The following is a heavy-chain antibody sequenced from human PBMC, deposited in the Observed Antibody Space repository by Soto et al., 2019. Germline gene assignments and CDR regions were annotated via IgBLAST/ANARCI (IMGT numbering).Heavy chain of an antibody. D-gene: IGHD6-13*01. CDR3: AKDLYSSSWYPFDI. J-gene: IGHJ3*02. Sequence: GGSQRLSCAASEFTFSNYAMSRIRQAPGKGLEWVSAISGSGGSTYYADSVKGRFTISRDNSKNTLYLQMNSLRAEDTAVYYCAKDLYSSSWYPFDIWGQGTMVTVSS. CDR1: EFTFSNYA. V-gene: IGHV3-23*01. CDR2: ISGSGGST.